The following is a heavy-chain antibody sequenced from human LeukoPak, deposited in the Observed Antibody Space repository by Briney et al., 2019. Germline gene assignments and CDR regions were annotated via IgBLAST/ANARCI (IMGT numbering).Heavy chain of an antibody. CDR2: ISGSGDNT. CDR1: GFTFSSYA. D-gene: IGHD1-26*01. Sequence: GGSLRLSCAASGFTFSSYAMSWVRQAPGKGLEWVSGISGSGDNTYYADSVKGRFTISRGNSKNTLYVQVNSLGTEDTAAYYCAKDRTVGASYWYFDLWGRGTLVTVSS. J-gene: IGHJ2*01. V-gene: IGHV3-23*01. CDR3: AKDRTVGASYWYFDL.